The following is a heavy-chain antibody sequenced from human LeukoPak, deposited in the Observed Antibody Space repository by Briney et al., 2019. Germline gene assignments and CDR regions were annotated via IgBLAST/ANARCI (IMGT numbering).Heavy chain of an antibody. CDR1: GGTFSSYA. Sequence: ASVKVSCKVSGGTFSSYAISWVRQAPGQGLEWMGGIIPIFGTANYAQKFQGRVTITADESTSTAYMELSSLRSEDTAVYYCASPYGGNSGDFDYWGQGTLVTVSS. CDR3: ASPYGGNSGDFDY. J-gene: IGHJ4*02. V-gene: IGHV1-69*13. D-gene: IGHD4-23*01. CDR2: IIPIFGTA.